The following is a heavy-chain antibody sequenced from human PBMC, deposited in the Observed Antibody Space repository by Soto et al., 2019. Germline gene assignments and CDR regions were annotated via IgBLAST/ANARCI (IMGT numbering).Heavy chain of an antibody. CDR3: ARAYGDYIYYYYYGMDV. D-gene: IGHD4-17*01. J-gene: IGHJ6*02. Sequence: PSDTLSLTCAVYGGSFSGYYWXWIRQPPGKGLEWIGEINHSGSTNYNPSLKSRVTISVDTSKNQFSLKLSSVTAADTAVYYCARAYGDYIYYYYYGMDVWGQGTTVTVS. CDR2: INHSGST. V-gene: IGHV4-34*01. CDR1: GGSFSGYY.